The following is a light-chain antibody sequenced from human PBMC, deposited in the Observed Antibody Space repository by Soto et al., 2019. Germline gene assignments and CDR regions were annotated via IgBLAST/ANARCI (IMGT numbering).Light chain of an antibody. CDR1: SSNIGNNY. CDR3: GSWHSSLSAVV. Sequence: QSVLTQPPSVSAAPGQTVTISCSGSSSNIGNNYASWYQQLPGTAPKLLIYDNHKRPSGIPDRFSGSKSGTAATLGITGLQTGDEADYYCGSWHSSLSAVVFGGGTKLTVL. CDR2: DNH. J-gene: IGLJ2*01. V-gene: IGLV1-51*01.